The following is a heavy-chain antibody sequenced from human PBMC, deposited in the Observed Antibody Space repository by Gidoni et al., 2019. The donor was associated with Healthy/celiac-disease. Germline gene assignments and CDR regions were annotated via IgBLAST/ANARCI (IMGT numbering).Heavy chain of an antibody. J-gene: IGHJ4*02. CDR2: TYYRSKWYN. CDR1: GDSVSSNSEA. CDR3: ARVVMGYRQWLVHFDY. D-gene: IGHD6-19*01. V-gene: IGHV6-1*01. Sequence: QVQLQQSGPGLVKPSQTLSLTCAISGDSVSSNSEAWNWTRQSPSRGLEWLGRTYYRSKWYNDYAVSVKSRITINPDTSKNQFSLQLNSVTPEDTAGYYCARVVMGYRQWLVHFDYWGQGTLVTVSS.